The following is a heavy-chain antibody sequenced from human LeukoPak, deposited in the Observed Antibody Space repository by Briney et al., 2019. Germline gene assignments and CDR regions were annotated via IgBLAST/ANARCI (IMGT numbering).Heavy chain of an antibody. D-gene: IGHD2-8*01. CDR3: AKNGQSGFSFDP. CDR2: GSDSGGT. Sequence: SETLSLTCAVYGESLHGHYWSWIRQPPGKGLEWIGEGSDSGGTKFNPSLKSRVTILADTSKNQFSLKLNSVTAADTAVYYCAKNGQSGFSFDPWGQGTLVTVSS. J-gene: IGHJ5*02. CDR1: GESLHGHY. V-gene: IGHV4-34*01.